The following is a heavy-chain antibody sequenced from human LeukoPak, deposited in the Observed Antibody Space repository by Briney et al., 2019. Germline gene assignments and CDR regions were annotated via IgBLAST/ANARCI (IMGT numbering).Heavy chain of an antibody. V-gene: IGHV4-59*08. CDR3: ARLTREGIDAFDI. Sequence: SETLSLTCTVSGGSISSYVENCGRQPPGKGQEWIGYIYYSGSTNYNPSLKSRVTISVDTSKNQFSLKLSTVTAADTAMYYCARLTREGIDAFDIWGQGTMVTVSS. CDR1: GGSISSYV. CDR2: IYYSGST. D-gene: IGHD1-26*01. J-gene: IGHJ3*02.